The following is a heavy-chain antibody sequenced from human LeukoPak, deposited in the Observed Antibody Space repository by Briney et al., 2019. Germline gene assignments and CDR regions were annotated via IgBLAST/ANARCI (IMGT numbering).Heavy chain of an antibody. CDR2: IYRGGDT. CDR3: ARDKRYCTSGRCWGVQFGP. D-gene: IGHD2-8*01. J-gene: IGHJ5*02. V-gene: IGHV3-66*01. CDR1: GFTVSTNY. Sequence: GGSLRLSCVASGFTVSTNYMSWVRQAPGKGPEWISSIYRGGDTYYADSVKGRFTISRDNSKNTLYLQMNAVSAEDTAVYYCARDKRYCTSGRCWGVQFGPWGQGTLVTVSS.